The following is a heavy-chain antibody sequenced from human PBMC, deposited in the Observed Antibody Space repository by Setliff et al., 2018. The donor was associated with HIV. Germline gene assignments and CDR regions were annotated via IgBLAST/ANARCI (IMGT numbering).Heavy chain of an antibody. CDR2: MCHGGNNN. CDR1: GYSISSDYC. Sequence: LSLTCGVSGYSISSDYCWGWIRQPPGKGLEWIGNMCHGGNNNYYNPSLKSRVTISVDTSQNQFSLRLSSVTAADRAVYYCARGGGPDTNFDLWGQGTLVTVSS. D-gene: IGHD5-18*01. CDR3: ARGGGPDTNFDL. J-gene: IGHJ4*02. V-gene: IGHV4-38-2*01.